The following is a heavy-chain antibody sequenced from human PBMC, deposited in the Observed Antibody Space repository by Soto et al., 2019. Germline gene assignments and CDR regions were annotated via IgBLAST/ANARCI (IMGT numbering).Heavy chain of an antibody. D-gene: IGHD3-10*01. CDR1: GTSISSYY. CDR3: ARGGRIGEFPDNWFDP. CDR2: IYSTRST. Sequence: PSETLSLTCTVSGTSISSYYWSWIRQPPGKGLEWIGYIYSTRSTNYKPSLKSRVTISVDTSKNQFSLKLSSVTAADTAVYYCARGGRIGEFPDNWFDPWGQGTLVTVSS. J-gene: IGHJ5*02. V-gene: IGHV4-59*01.